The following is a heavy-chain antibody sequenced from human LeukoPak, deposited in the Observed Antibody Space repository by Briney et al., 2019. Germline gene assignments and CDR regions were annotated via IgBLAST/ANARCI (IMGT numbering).Heavy chain of an antibody. Sequence: PSETLSLTCTVSGGSISSSSYYWGWIRQPPGKGLGWIGSIYYSGSINNNPSLKSRVTISVDTSKNQFSLKLNSVTAADTAVYYCARRRTMFGYFAGEFDYWGQGTLVTVSS. CDR2: IYYSGSI. CDR1: GGSISSSSYY. J-gene: IGHJ4*02. CDR3: ARRRTMFGYFAGEFDY. V-gene: IGHV4-39*01. D-gene: IGHD3-10*02.